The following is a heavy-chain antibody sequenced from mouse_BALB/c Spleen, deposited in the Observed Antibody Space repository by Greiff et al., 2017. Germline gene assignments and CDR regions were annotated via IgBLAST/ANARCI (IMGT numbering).Heavy chain of an antibody. V-gene: IGHV1-18*01. D-gene: IGHD2-2*01. Sequence: EVQLQQSGPELVKPGASVKIPCKASGYTFTDYNMDWVKQSPGKSLEWIGEINPNNGGTIYNQKFKGKATLTVDKSSSTAYMELRSLTSEDTAVYYCARLWLAMDYWGQGTSVTVSS. CDR3: ARLWLAMDY. CDR2: INPNNGGT. CDR1: GYTFTDYN. J-gene: IGHJ4*01.